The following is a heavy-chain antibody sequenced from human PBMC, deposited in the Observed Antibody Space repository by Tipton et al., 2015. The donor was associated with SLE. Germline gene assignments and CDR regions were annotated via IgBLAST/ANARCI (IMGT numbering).Heavy chain of an antibody. Sequence: NLQGRVTVTTDTSTNTAYLEVRNLRSDDTAVYYCARDRAGENYYYGMDVWGQGTTVTVSS. V-gene: IGHV1-18*01. D-gene: IGHD3-16*01. J-gene: IGHJ6*02. CDR3: ARDRAGENYYYGMDV.